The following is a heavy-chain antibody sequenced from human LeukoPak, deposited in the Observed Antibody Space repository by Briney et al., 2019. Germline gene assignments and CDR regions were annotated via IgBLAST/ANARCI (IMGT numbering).Heavy chain of an antibody. CDR1: GYTFTSYY. Sequence: ASVKVSCKASGYTFTSYYMHWVRQAPGQGLEWMGIINPSGGSTSYAQKFQGRVTMTRDTSTSTVYMELSSLRSEDTAVYYCAKLPYYDFWSGHYTVYFDYWGQGTLVTVSS. CDR2: INPSGGST. D-gene: IGHD3-3*01. CDR3: AKLPYYDFWSGHYTVYFDY. J-gene: IGHJ4*02. V-gene: IGHV1-46*01.